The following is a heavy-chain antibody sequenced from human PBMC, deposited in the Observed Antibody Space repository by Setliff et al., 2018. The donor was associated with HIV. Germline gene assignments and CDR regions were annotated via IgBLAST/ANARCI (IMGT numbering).Heavy chain of an antibody. CDR1: GYTFTNYY. D-gene: IGHD4-17*01. V-gene: IGHV1-46*04. Sequence: ASVKVSCKASGYTFTNYYMHWVRQAPGQGLEWMGIINPSGGRTIYAQKLQGRGTMTRDTSTSTVYMELSSLRSEDTAVYYCAGVATTVISLGDYYYYMDVWGKGTLVTVSS. CDR3: AGVATTVISLGDYYYYMDV. CDR2: INPSGGRT. J-gene: IGHJ6*03.